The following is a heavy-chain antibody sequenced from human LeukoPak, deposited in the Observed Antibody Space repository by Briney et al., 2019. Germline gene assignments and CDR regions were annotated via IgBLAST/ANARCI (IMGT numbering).Heavy chain of an antibody. CDR1: GYTFTGYY. J-gene: IGHJ4*02. D-gene: IGHD2-8*01. V-gene: IGHV1-2*02. CDR2: INPNSGGT. Sequence: ASVKVSCKASGYTFTGYYIHWVRQAPAQGLGWMGWINPNSGGTNYAQKFQGRVTMTRDTSISTAYMELSRLRSDDTAVYYCARGSRYCTNGVCYKYWGQGTLVTVSS. CDR3: ARGSRYCTNGVCYKY.